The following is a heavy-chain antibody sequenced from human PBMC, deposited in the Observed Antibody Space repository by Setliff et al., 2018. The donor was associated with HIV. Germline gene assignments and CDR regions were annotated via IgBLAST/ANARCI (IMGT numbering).Heavy chain of an antibody. D-gene: IGHD2-2*01. Sequence: SETLSLTCAVYGGSLSDYYWSWIRQPPGKGLEWIGQINHSGSTIYNPSLKSRVTISVDTSKNQFSLKLSSVTAADTAVYYCARHNCGTTACYGVVVWGQGTMVTVSS. CDR2: INHSGST. CDR1: GGSLSDYY. V-gene: IGHV4-34*01. CDR3: ARHNCGTTACYGVVV. J-gene: IGHJ3*01.